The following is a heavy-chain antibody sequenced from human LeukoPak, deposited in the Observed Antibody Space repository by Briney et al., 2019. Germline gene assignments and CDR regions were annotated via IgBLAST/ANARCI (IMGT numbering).Heavy chain of an antibody. Sequence: GGSLRLSCAASGFTFSSYAMGWVRQAPGKGLEWVSGISGSGGSTYYADSVKGRFTISRDNSKNTLYLQMNSLRAEDTAVYYCARGYCSGGSCQIGFYYYGMDVWGKGTTVTVSS. J-gene: IGHJ6*04. CDR3: ARGYCSGGSCQIGFYYYGMDV. V-gene: IGHV3-23*01. CDR2: ISGSGGST. D-gene: IGHD2-15*01. CDR1: GFTFSSYA.